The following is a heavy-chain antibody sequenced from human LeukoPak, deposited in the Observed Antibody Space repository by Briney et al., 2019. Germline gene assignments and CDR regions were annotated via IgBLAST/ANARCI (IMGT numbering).Heavy chain of an antibody. D-gene: IGHD3-9*01. CDR1: GFTFSSYW. CDR3: ARDLLNFDWLSPLDY. CDR2: IKNDGSTT. J-gene: IGHJ4*02. Sequence: GGSLRLSCAASGFTFSSYWMHWVHHPPGKGLVWVSRIKNDGSTTTYADSVKGRFTVSRDNAKNSLYLQMNSLRAEDTALYYCARDLLNFDWLSPLDYWGQGTLVTVSS. V-gene: IGHV3-74*01.